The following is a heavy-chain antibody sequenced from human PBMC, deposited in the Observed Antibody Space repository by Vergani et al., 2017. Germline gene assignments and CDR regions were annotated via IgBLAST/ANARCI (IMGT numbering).Heavy chain of an antibody. D-gene: IGHD5-12*01. CDR1: GFSFGDYA. CDR3: AKTHEGDSGYDYFDY. V-gene: IGHV3-9*01. CDR2: ISWNSGSI. Sequence: EVQLVESGGGLVPPGRSLRLSCAASGFSFGDYAMTWVRQAPGKGLEWVSGISWNSGSIGYADSVKGRFTISRDNAKNSLYLQMNSLRAEDTALYYCAKTHEGDSGYDYFDYWGQGTLVTVSS. J-gene: IGHJ4*02.